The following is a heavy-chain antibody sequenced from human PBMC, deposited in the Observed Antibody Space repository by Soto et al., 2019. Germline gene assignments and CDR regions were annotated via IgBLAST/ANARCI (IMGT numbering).Heavy chain of an antibody. CDR3: ATEKHYFDTGGYYY. CDR2: ISSSSSYI. D-gene: IGHD3-22*01. Sequence: EVQLVESGGGLVKPGGSLRLSCAASGFTFSSYSMNWVRQAPGKGLEWVSSISSSSSYIYYADSVKGRFTISRDNAKNSLYLQMNSLRAGDTAVYYCATEKHYFDTGGYYYWCQGTLVTVSS. V-gene: IGHV3-21*01. J-gene: IGHJ4*02. CDR1: GFTFSSYS.